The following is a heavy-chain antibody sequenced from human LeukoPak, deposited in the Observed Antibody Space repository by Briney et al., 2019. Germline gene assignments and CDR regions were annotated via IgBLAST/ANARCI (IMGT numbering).Heavy chain of an antibody. Sequence: PSETLSLTCTVSGGSISSYYWSWIRQPPGKGLEWIGYIYYSGSTNYNPSLKSRVTISVDTSKNQFSLKLSSVTAADTAVYYCARRVGYSYGYVYFDYWGQGTLVTVSS. CDR2: IYYSGST. J-gene: IGHJ4*02. V-gene: IGHV4-59*08. CDR3: ARRVGYSYGYVYFDY. CDR1: GGSISSYY. D-gene: IGHD5-18*01.